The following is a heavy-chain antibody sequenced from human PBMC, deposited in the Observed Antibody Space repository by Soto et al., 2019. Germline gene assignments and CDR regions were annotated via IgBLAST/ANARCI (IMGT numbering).Heavy chain of an antibody. CDR3: AKGSSSWYYPHFDY. V-gene: IGHV3-30*18. CDR1: GFTFSNYG. CDR2: ISYDGSNQ. J-gene: IGHJ4*02. D-gene: IGHD6-13*01. Sequence: QVQLAESGGGVVQPGRSLRLSCVASGFTFSNYGMHWVRQAPGKGLEWVTIISYDGSNQNYADSVNGRFTISRDNSKNTLYLQMNLLSADNTAVYYCAKGSSSWYYPHFDYWGQGTPVTLSS.